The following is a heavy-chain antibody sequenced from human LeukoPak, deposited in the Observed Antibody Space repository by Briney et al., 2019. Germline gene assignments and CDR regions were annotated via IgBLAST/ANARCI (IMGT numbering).Heavy chain of an antibody. Sequence: GESLKISCKSSGYTFTNYWIGWVRQMPGKGLEWMGIIYPGNSDTRYSPSFQGRVTISADKSINTAYLQWSSLKASDTAIYYCARHGPLEIATTDIDYWGQGTLVTVSS. V-gene: IGHV5-51*01. CDR1: GYTFTNYW. CDR2: IYPGNSDT. J-gene: IGHJ4*02. CDR3: ARHGPLEIATTDIDY. D-gene: IGHD5-24*01.